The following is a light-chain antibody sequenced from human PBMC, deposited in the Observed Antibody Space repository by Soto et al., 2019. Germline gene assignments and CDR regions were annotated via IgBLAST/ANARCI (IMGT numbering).Light chain of an antibody. CDR3: QQYNKWPLIT. J-gene: IGKJ5*01. V-gene: IGKV3-15*01. CDR1: QSVSSN. CDR2: DAS. Sequence: EILMTQSPATLSLSPGEISTLSCRSSQSVSSNLAWYQQKPGQAPRLLISDASTRATGIPARFSGSGSGTDFTLTISSLQSEDFAVYYCQQYNKWPLITFGQGTRLEIK.